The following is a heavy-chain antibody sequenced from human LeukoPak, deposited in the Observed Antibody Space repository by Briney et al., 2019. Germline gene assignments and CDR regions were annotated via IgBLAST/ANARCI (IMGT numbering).Heavy chain of an antibody. CDR3: VRGRGTYWYDLGPAFNM. Sequence: GGSLRLSCAVSGFTFSDFWMHWVRQAPGKGLVWVSQTNTDGTMTDYADSAKGRFTISRDNAEKTLNLQMESLRVDDTAVYYCVRGRGTYWYDLGPAFNMWGQGTMVTVSS. J-gene: IGHJ3*02. CDR2: TNTDGTMT. CDR1: GFTFSDFW. V-gene: IGHV3-74*01. D-gene: IGHD3/OR15-3a*01.